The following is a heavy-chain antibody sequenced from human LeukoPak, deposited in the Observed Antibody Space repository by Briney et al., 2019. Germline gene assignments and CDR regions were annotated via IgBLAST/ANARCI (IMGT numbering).Heavy chain of an antibody. CDR3: ARGVPDYSSSWYYFDY. CDR1: GGTFSSYA. Sequence: SVKVSCKASGGTFSSYAISWVRQAPGQGLEWMGGIIPIFGTANYAQKFQGRVTITADESTSTAYMELSSLRSEDTAVYYCARGVPDYSSSWYYFDYWGQGTLVTVSS. D-gene: IGHD6-13*01. J-gene: IGHJ4*02. V-gene: IGHV1-69*13. CDR2: IIPIFGTA.